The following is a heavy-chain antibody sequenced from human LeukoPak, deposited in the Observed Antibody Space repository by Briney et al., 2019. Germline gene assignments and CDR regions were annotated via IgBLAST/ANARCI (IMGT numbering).Heavy chain of an antibody. Sequence: GSLRLSCAASGFTFSSYAMHWVRQAPGKGLEWVAVISYDGSNKYYADSVKGRFTISRDNSKNTLYLQMNSLRSEDTAVYYCTTVRFEVDSSGYYHNYFDPWGQGTLVTVSS. V-gene: IGHV3-30-3*01. CDR1: GFTFSSYA. CDR3: TTVRFEVDSSGYYHNYFDP. D-gene: IGHD3-22*01. J-gene: IGHJ5*02. CDR2: ISYDGSNK.